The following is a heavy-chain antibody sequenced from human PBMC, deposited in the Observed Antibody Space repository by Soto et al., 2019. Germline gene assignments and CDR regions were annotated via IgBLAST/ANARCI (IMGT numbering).Heavy chain of an antibody. V-gene: IGHV3-13*05. CDR2: ISAAGDP. CDR3: AITDRDFYGLDV. CDR1: GFTFRNYD. J-gene: IGHJ6*02. D-gene: IGHD1-20*01. Sequence: EVQLVESGGGLVKPGGSLRLSCEASGFTFRNYDMNWVRQGTGKGLEWVSGISAAGDPDYADSVEGRFTISRENAQNSFFLQINSRRVGDTAVYYCAITDRDFYGLDVWGQGTTVIVSS.